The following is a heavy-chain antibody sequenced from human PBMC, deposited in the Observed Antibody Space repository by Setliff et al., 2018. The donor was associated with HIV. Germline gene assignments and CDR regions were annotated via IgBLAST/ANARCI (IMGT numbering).Heavy chain of an antibody. CDR3: ARVPRAPPGYFWSGGTCPDTFDI. J-gene: IGHJ3*02. V-gene: IGHV1-8*01. CDR1: GYTFSNYD. Sequence: ASVKVSCKASGYTFSNYDINWVRQATGQGPEWVGWMNPNSGNTGYAQKFQGRVTMTRNTSIRTAYMDLSSLRSEDTAVYYCARVPRAPPGYFWSGGTCPDTFDIWGQGTLVTVSS. D-gene: IGHD3-3*01. CDR2: MNPNSGNT.